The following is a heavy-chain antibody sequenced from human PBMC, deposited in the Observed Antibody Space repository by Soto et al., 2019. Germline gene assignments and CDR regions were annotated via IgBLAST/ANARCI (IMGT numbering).Heavy chain of an antibody. J-gene: IGHJ5*02. CDR1: GYTFTSYG. CDR3: ARDNQLAAVVILRDNWFVP. D-gene: IGHD3-22*01. CDR2: ISAYNGNT. V-gene: IGHV1-18*01. Sequence: ASVKVSCKASGYTFTSYGISWVRQAPGQGLEWMGWISAYNGNTNYAQELQGRVTMTTDTSTSTAYMELRSLRSDDTAVYYCARDNQLAAVVILRDNWFVPWGQGTLVTVSS.